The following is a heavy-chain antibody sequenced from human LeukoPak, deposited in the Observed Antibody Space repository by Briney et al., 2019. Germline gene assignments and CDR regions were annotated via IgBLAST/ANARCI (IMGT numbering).Heavy chain of an antibody. Sequence: PGRSLRLSCAASGFTFDDYAMHWVRQAPGKGLEWVSGISWNSGSIGYADSVKGRFTISRDNAKNSLYLQMNSLRAEDTAVYYCARDRPWFDPWGQGTLVTVSS. V-gene: IGHV3-9*01. CDR2: ISWNSGSI. J-gene: IGHJ5*02. CDR1: GFTFDDYA. CDR3: ARDRPWFDP.